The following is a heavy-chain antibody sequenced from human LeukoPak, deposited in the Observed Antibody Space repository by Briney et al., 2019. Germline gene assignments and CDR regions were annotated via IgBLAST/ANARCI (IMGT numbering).Heavy chain of an antibody. D-gene: IGHD1-20*01. J-gene: IGHJ5*02. CDR1: GFTFSSYS. CDR3: ARDNWNDAPGGFDP. V-gene: IGHV3-21*01. CDR2: ITRSSTST. Sequence: GGSLRLSCAASGFTFSSYSMNWVRQAPGKGLEWVSSITRSSTSTYYTDSVRGRFTISRDNAKNSLYLQMNSLRAEDTAVYYCARDNWNDAPGGFDPWGQGTLVAVSS.